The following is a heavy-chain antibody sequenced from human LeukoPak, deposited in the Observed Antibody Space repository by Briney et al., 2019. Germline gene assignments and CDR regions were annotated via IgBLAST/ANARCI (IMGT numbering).Heavy chain of an antibody. Sequence: GGSLRLSCAASGFTFTNYAMSWVRQAPGKGLEWVSGLSGSGNDTYYADSVKGRFTISRDNAKNSLYLQMNRLRAEDTAVYYCARPRGCGSSRCNNFDYWGQGTLVTVSS. CDR3: ARPRGCGSSRCNNFDY. D-gene: IGHD2-2*01. CDR2: LSGSGNDT. J-gene: IGHJ4*02. CDR1: GFTFTNYA. V-gene: IGHV3-23*01.